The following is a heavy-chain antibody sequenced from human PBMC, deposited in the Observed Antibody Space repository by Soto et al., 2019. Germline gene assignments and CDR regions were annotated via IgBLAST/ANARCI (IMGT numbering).Heavy chain of an antibody. Sequence: PVGSLRLSCAASGFSFGTYSMNWVRQAPGKGLEWVSYIDSDSDTIWYAESVKGRFTISRDNAKNLLYLQMNSLRDEDTAVYYCARLYYDYVWGQGTAVTVSS. CDR1: GFSFGTYS. D-gene: IGHD5-12*01. CDR3: ARLYYDYV. V-gene: IGHV3-48*02. CDR2: IDSDSDTI. J-gene: IGHJ6*02.